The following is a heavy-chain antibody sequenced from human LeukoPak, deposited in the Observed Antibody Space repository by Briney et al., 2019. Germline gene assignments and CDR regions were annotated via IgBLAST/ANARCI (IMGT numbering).Heavy chain of an antibody. V-gene: IGHV4-59*11. D-gene: IGHD3-22*01. CDR1: GGSISSHY. Sequence: SETLSLTCTVSGGSISSHYWSWIRQPPGKGLEWIGYIYYSGSTNYNPSLKSRVTISVDTSKNQFSLKLSSVTAADTAVYYCARSSYDSSGYYAYWGQGTLVTVSS. CDR3: ARSSYDSSGYYAY. J-gene: IGHJ4*02. CDR2: IYYSGST.